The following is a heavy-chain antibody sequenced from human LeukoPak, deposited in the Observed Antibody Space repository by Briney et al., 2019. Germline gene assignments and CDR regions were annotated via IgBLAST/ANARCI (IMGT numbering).Heavy chain of an antibody. CDR3: ASTYNYYDSSGYYHWFDP. CDR2: ISGSGGGT. CDR1: GFTFSSYA. V-gene: IGHV3-23*01. D-gene: IGHD3-22*01. J-gene: IGHJ5*02. Sequence: GGSLRLSCAASGFTFSSYAMNWVRQAPGKGLEWVSGISGSGGGTYYADSVKGRFTISRDNSKNTLYLQMNSLRAEDTAVYYCASTYNYYDSSGYYHWFDPWGQGTLVTVSS.